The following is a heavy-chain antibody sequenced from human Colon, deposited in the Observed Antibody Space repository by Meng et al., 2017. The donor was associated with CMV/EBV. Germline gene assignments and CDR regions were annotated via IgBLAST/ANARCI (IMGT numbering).Heavy chain of an antibody. J-gene: IGHJ4*02. CDR3: ARLYSSSPPGDY. Sequence: VSWFTLSDSAIHWLRQPSVKGLEWVGRIRTKAHTEATEYSASVKGRFIISRDDSTSMAYLHMDSLKTEDTAVYYCARLYSSSPPGDYWGQGTLVTVSS. CDR1: WFTLSDSA. V-gene: IGHV3-73*01. D-gene: IGHD6-6*01. CDR2: IRTKAHTEAT.